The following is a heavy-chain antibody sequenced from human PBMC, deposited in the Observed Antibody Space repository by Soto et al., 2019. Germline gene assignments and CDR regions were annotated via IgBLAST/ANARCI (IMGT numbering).Heavy chain of an antibody. CDR2: IIPILGIA. CDR3: ARRGYSFYFDY. CDR1: GGTFSSYT. J-gene: IGHJ4*02. V-gene: IGHV1-69*02. D-gene: IGHD5-18*01. Sequence: QVQLVQSGAEVKKPGSSVKVSCKASGGTFSSYTISWVRQAPGQGLEWMGRIIPILGIANYAQKFQGRVTITADKSTSTAYMELSSLRSEDTAVYYCARRGYSFYFDYWGQGTPVTVSS.